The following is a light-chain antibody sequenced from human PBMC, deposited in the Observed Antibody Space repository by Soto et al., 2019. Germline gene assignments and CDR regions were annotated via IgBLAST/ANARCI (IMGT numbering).Light chain of an antibody. CDR2: DAF. Sequence: EIVLTQSPATLSLSPGERATLSCRASQSVGDYLAWYQQKPGQAPRLLIYDAFNRVTGIPAKFIGRGSGTDFTLTITNLAPEDSAVYYCHQRSNWPLTFGGGTKVDIK. CDR3: HQRSNWPLT. V-gene: IGKV3-11*01. J-gene: IGKJ4*01. CDR1: QSVGDY.